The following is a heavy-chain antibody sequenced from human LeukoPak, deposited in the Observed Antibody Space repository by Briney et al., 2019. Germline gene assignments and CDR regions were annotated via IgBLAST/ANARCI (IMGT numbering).Heavy chain of an antibody. V-gene: IGHV1-18*01. CDR1: GYTFTSYG. D-gene: IGHD6-13*01. CDR3: AVSIAAAGRYYFDY. Sequence: GASVAVSCKASGYTFTSYGISWVRQAPGQGLEWMGWISAYNGNTNYAQKLQGRVTMTTNTSTSTAYMELRSLRSDDTAVYYCAVSIAAAGRYYFDYWGQGTLVTVSS. J-gene: IGHJ4*02. CDR2: ISAYNGNT.